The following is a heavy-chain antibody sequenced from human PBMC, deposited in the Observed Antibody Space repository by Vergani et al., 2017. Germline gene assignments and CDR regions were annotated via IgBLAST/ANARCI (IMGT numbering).Heavy chain of an antibody. CDR1: GFTFSSYS. D-gene: IGHD4-23*01. V-gene: IGHV3-48*01. CDR2: ISSSSSTI. J-gene: IGHJ4*02. Sequence: EVQLVESGGGLVQPGGSLRLSCAASGFTFSSYSMNWVRLAPGKGLEWVSYISSSSSTIYYADSVKGRFTISRDNAKNSLYLQMNSLRAEDTAVYYCAKDDRTGNWYFDYWGQGTLVTVSS. CDR3: AKDDRTGNWYFDY.